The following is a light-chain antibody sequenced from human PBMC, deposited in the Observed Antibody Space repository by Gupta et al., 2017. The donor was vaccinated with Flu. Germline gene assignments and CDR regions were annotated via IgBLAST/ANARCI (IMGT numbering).Light chain of an antibody. J-gene: IGKJ3*01. CDR1: QSVSSY. CDR3: QRRSSRPPFT. CDR2: DAS. Sequence: EIVLTQSPATLSLSPGERATLSCRASQSVSSYLAWYQQKPGQAPRLLIYDASNRAPGTPARFTGSGSGTDFTLTIISLEAEDVAVEYCQRRSSRPPFTFGRGTTVDIK. V-gene: IGKV3-11*01.